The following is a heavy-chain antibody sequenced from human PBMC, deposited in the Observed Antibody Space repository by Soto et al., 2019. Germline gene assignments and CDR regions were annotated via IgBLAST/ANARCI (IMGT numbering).Heavy chain of an antibody. CDR1: GGSFSGYH. D-gene: IGHD4-17*01. V-gene: IGHV4-34*01. J-gene: IGHJ6*03. CDR2: INHSGST. Sequence: PSETLSLTCAVYGGSFSGYHWSWIRQPPGKGLEWVGEINHSGSTNYNPSLKSRVTVSIDTSKNQFSLKLSSVTAADTAMYYCTRAVGDYVGDYYYFYMDVWDTGTTVT. CDR3: TRAVGDYVGDYYYFYMDV.